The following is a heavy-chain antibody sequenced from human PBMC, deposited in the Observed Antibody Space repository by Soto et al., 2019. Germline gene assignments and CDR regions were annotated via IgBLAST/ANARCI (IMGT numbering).Heavy chain of an antibody. V-gene: IGHV3-30*18. CDR3: ANEYGGNSAYYFDY. J-gene: IGHJ4*02. Sequence: QVQLVESGGGVVQPGRSLRLSCAASGFTFSSYGMHWVRQAPGKGLEWVAVISYDGSNKYYADSVKGRFTISRDNYKNPLYLQMNSLRAEETAVYYCANEYGGNSAYYFDYWGQGTLVTVSS. CDR1: GFTFSSYG. D-gene: IGHD2-21*02. CDR2: ISYDGSNK.